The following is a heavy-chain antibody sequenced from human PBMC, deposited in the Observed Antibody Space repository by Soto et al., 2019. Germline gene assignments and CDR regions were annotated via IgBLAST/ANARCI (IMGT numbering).Heavy chain of an antibody. J-gene: IGHJ6*02. Sequence: ASVKVSCKASGYTFTSYDINWVRQATGQGLAWMGWMNPNSGNTGYAQKFQGRVTMTRNTSISTAYMELSSLRSEDTAVYYCARGHTVWFGELFYYYYYGMDVWGQGTTVTVSS. CDR3: ARGHTVWFGELFYYYYYGMDV. V-gene: IGHV1-8*01. D-gene: IGHD3-10*01. CDR2: MNPNSGNT. CDR1: GYTFTSYD.